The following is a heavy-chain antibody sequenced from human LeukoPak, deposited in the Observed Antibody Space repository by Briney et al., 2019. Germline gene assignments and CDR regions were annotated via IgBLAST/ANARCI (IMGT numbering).Heavy chain of an antibody. V-gene: IGHV3-13*01. J-gene: IGHJ4*02. CDR2: IGTAGDT. CDR1: GFTFSSYD. Sequence: GSLRLSCAASGFTFSSYDMHWVRQATGKGLEWVSAIGTAGDTYYPGSVKGRFTISRENAKNSLYLQMNSLRAEDTAVYYCARGGRRVLRYFDWLGYFDYWGQGTLVTVSS. D-gene: IGHD3-9*01. CDR3: ARGGRRVLRYFDWLGYFDY.